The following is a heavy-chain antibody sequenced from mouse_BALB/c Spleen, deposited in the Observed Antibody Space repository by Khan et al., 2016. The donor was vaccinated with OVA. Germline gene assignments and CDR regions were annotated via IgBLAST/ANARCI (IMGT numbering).Heavy chain of an antibody. CDR2: INPSTDYT. CDR3: VNHGSSAAWYTY. Sequence: QVQLQQSGAELAKPGASVKMSCKASDYTFTNYWMHWVKQRPGLGLEWIGYINPSTDYTEYNQKFKDKATLTAAKSSSTAYMQLSSLRSEDSAVYYCVNHGSSAAWYTYWDEGTLVTVA. CDR1: DYTFTNYW. J-gene: IGHJ3*01. D-gene: IGHD1-1*01. V-gene: IGHV1-7*01.